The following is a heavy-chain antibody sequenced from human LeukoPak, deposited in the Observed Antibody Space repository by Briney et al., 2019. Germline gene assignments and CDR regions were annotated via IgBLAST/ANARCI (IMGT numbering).Heavy chain of an antibody. V-gene: IGHV3-23*01. J-gene: IGHJ4*02. CDR3: AGGYSFGDY. D-gene: IGHD5-18*01. Sequence: GGSLRLSCAASGFTFSSYAMTWAAQAPGKGLEWVSTISNSGGSTYYADSVKGRFTISRDNSKNTVYLQMNSLRAEDTAVYYCAGGYSFGDYWGQGTLVTVSS. CDR1: GFTFSSYA. CDR2: ISNSGGST.